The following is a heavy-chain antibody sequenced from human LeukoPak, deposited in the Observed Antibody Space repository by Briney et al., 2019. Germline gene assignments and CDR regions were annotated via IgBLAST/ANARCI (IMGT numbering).Heavy chain of an antibody. CDR1: GYTFTGYY. Sequence: ASVKVSCKASGYTFTGYYMHWVRQAPGQGVAWMGWINPNSGGTNYAQKFQGRVTMTRDTSISTAYLELSRLRSDDTAVYYCARGRNIAVAGTRWFDPWGQGTLVTVSS. CDR3: ARGRNIAVAGTRWFDP. J-gene: IGHJ5*02. V-gene: IGHV1-2*02. D-gene: IGHD6-19*01. CDR2: INPNSGGT.